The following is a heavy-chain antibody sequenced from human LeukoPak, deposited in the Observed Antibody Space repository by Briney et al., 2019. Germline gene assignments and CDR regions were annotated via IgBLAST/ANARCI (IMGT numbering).Heavy chain of an antibody. CDR2: ISSNGGST. CDR1: GFTFSSYA. Sequence: GGSLRLSCAASGFTFSSYAMHWVRQAPGKGLEYVSAISSNGGSTYYANSVKGRFTTSRDNSKNTLYLQMGSLRAEDMAVYYCARSSIAFFFDYWGQGTLVTVSS. D-gene: IGHD2/OR15-2a*01. CDR3: ARSSIAFFFDY. V-gene: IGHV3-64*01. J-gene: IGHJ4*02.